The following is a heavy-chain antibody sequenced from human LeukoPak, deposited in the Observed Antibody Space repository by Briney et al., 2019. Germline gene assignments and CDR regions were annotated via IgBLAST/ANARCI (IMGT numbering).Heavy chain of an antibody. Sequence: GGSLRLSCAASGFTFSSYWMSWVRQAPGKGLEWVANIKQDGSEKYYVDSVKGRFTISRDNAKNSLYLQMNSLRAEDTAVYYCARDGLNYDSSGYYGPDYYFDYWGQGTLVTVSS. CDR3: ARDGLNYDSSGYYGPDYYFDY. J-gene: IGHJ4*02. CDR2: IKQDGSEK. CDR1: GFTFSSYW. V-gene: IGHV3-7*01. D-gene: IGHD3-22*01.